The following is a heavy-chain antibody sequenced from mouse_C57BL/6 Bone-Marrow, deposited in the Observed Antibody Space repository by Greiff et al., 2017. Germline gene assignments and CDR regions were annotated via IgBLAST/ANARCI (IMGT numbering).Heavy chain of an antibody. V-gene: IGHV1-63*01. Sequence: VQLQQSGAELVRPGTSVKMSCKASGYTFTNYWIGWAKQRPGHGLEWIGDIYPGGGYTNYNEKFKGKATLTADKSSSTAYMQFSSLTSEDSAIYYCAAYYGNYFDYWGQGTTLTVSS. CDR3: AAYYGNYFDY. CDR2: IYPGGGYT. J-gene: IGHJ2*01. CDR1: GYTFTNYW. D-gene: IGHD2-10*01.